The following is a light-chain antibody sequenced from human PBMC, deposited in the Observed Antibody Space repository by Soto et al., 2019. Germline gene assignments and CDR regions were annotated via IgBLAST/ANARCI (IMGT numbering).Light chain of an antibody. V-gene: IGKV3-20*01. J-gene: IGKJ1*01. CDR2: GAS. CDR3: QQYGSSPGT. Sequence: EIVLTQSPGTLSLSPGERATLSCRASQSVSSIYLAWYQQKPGQAPRLLIYGASSRATGIPDRFSGSGSGTDFTLTISRLEPEDFAVYYCQQYGSSPGTFGQGTKVDI. CDR1: QSVSSIY.